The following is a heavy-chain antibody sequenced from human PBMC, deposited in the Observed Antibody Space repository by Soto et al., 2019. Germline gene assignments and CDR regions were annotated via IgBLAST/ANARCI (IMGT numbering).Heavy chain of an antibody. J-gene: IGHJ4*02. CDR2: INHSGST. CDR1: GGSFSGYY. D-gene: IGHD6-13*01. CDR3: ARDKSAGRFDY. Sequence: QVQLQQWGAGLLKTSEPLSLTCAVYGGSFSGYYWTWIRQPPGTGLEWLGEINHSGSTNYNPSLKSRVTIAVDTSTNQFSLKLSSVASADTAVYYCARDKSAGRFDYWGQGTLVTVSS. V-gene: IGHV4-34*01.